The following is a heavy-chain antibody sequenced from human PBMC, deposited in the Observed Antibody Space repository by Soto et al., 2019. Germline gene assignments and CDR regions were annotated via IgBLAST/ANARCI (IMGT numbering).Heavy chain of an antibody. Sequence: LSETLSLTCSVSGASISSGGYYWNWIRQHPGKGLEWVGYIYYSGTTYYNPSLKSRVTISVDTSKNQFSLKLSSVTAADTAVYYCAASCVGCGGFNYYGMDVWGQGTTVTVSS. CDR2: IYYSGTT. V-gene: IGHV4-31*03. CDR1: GASISSGGYY. CDR3: AASCVGCGGFNYYGMDV. J-gene: IGHJ6*02. D-gene: IGHD2-21*01.